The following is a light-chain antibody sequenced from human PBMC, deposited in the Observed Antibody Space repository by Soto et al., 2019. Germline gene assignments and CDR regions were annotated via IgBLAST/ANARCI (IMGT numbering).Light chain of an antibody. V-gene: IGLV1-47*01. CDR1: FYNLGSNF. CDR2: RND. CDR3: AAWDDSLRGVV. J-gene: IGLJ2*01. Sequence: QSVLTQPPSASGTPGQRVTISCSGTFYNLGSNFVFWYQQLPGAAPKLLISRNDQRPSGVPDRFSGSKSGTSASLAISGLRSEDEADYHCAAWDDSLRGVVFGGGTKLTVL.